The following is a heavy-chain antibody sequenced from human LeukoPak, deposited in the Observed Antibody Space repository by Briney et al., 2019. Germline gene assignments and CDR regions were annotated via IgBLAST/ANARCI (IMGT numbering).Heavy chain of an antibody. CDR1: GDSVSSNSAA. V-gene: IGHV6-1*01. Sequence: SQTLSLTCAISGDSVSSNSAAWHWLRQSPSRGLEWLGRTYYRSKWYNDYAVSVKSRITINPDTTKNQFSLQLNSVTPEDTAVYYCARESWDIEGYNWFDPWGQGTLVTVSS. D-gene: IGHD2-15*01. CDR2: TYYRSKWYN. CDR3: ARESWDIEGYNWFDP. J-gene: IGHJ5*02.